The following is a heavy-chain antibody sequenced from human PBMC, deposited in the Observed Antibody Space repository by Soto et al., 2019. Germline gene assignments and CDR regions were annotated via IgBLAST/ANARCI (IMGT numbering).Heavy chain of an antibody. Sequence: EVQLVESGGGLVKPGRSLRLSCTASGFTFGDYAMSWFRQAPGKGLEWVGFIRSKAYGGTTEYAASVKGRFTISRDDSKSIAYLQMNSLKTEDTAVYYCTRATSGAYPGDAFDIWGQGTMVTVSS. CDR2: IRSKAYGGTT. J-gene: IGHJ3*02. V-gene: IGHV3-49*05. D-gene: IGHD1-26*01. CDR3: TRATSGAYPGDAFDI. CDR1: GFTFGDYA.